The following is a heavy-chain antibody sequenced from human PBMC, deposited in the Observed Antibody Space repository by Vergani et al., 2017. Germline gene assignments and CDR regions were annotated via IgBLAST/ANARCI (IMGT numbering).Heavy chain of an antibody. Sequence: QVQLQESGPGLVKPSETLSLTCTVSGGSISSYYWSWIRQPPGKGLEWIGYIYYSGSTYYNPSLKSRVTISVDTSKNQFSLKLSSVTAADTAVYYCAREDVDYARNGGGGFDPWGQGTLVTVSS. D-gene: IGHD4-17*01. J-gene: IGHJ5*02. V-gene: IGHV4-59*12. CDR2: IYYSGST. CDR3: AREDVDYARNGGGGFDP. CDR1: GGSISSYY.